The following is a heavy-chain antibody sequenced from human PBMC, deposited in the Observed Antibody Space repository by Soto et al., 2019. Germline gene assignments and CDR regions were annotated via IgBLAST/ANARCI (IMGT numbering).Heavy chain of an antibody. CDR3: AREGALKPFSS. Sequence: PGGSLRLSCAASGFIFSDYEINWVRQAPGKGLEWVSYISGSGLTIHYADSVKGRFTISRDNAKNSVYLQMDSLRVEDTAVYYCAREGALKPFSSWGQGALVTVSS. J-gene: IGHJ5*02. V-gene: IGHV3-48*03. CDR2: ISGSGLTI. CDR1: GFIFSDYE.